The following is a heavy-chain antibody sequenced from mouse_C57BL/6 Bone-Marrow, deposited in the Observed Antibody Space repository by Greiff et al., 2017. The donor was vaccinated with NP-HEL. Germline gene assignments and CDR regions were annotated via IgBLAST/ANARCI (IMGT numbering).Heavy chain of an antibody. D-gene: IGHD3-1*01. J-gene: IGHJ4*01. CDR3: ARIGRYAMDY. Sequence: QVHVKQPGTELVKPGASVKLSCKASGYTFTSYWLHWVKQRPGPGLEWIGNINPSNGGTNYNEKFKSKATLTVDKSSSTAYMQLSSLTSEDSAVDYCARIGRYAMDYWGQGTSVTVSS. CDR1: GYTFTSYW. V-gene: IGHV1-53*01. CDR2: INPSNGGT.